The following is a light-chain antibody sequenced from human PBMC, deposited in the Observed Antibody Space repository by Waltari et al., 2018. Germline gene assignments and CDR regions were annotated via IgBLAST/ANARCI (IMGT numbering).Light chain of an antibody. Sequence: QSVLTQPPSVSEAPRQRVTISCSGSSSNLGSNAVHWYQQPPGKAPKLLIYYDDLLPSGVSVRFSGSKSVTSASLAISGLQSEDEAHYYCATWDDSLSGVVFGGGTKLTVL. CDR1: SSNLGSNA. CDR2: YDD. V-gene: IGLV1-36*01. J-gene: IGLJ3*02. CDR3: ATWDDSLSGVV.